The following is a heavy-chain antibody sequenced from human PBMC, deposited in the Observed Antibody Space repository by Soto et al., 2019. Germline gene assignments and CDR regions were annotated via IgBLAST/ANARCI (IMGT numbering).Heavy chain of an antibody. CDR1: GFTVSSDY. CDR2: IYSGGST. Sequence: EVQLVESGGGLVQPGGSLRPSCAASGFTVSSDYMSWVRQAPGKGLEWVSVIYSGGSTYYADSVKGRFTISRHNSKNTLYLQMNSLRAEDTAVYYCARGRYFYYDSSGYYYFDYWGQGTLVTVSS. V-gene: IGHV3-53*04. J-gene: IGHJ4*02. D-gene: IGHD3-22*01. CDR3: ARGRYFYYDSSGYYYFDY.